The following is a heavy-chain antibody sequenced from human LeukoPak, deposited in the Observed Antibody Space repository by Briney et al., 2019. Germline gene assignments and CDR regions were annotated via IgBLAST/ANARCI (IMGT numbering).Heavy chain of an antibody. CDR1: GGTFSSYA. Sequence: SVKVSCKASGGTFSSYAISWVRQAPGQGLEWMGGIIPIFGTANYAQKFQGRVTITADESTSTPYMELSSLRSEDTAVYYCARGTDYDFWSGYSHYFDYWGQGTLVTVSS. CDR3: ARGTDYDFWSGYSHYFDY. CDR2: IIPIFGTA. V-gene: IGHV1-69*01. J-gene: IGHJ4*02. D-gene: IGHD3-3*01.